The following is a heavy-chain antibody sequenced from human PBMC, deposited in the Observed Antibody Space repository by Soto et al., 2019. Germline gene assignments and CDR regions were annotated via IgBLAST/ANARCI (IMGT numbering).Heavy chain of an antibody. CDR2: ISYDGSNK. J-gene: IGHJ6*02. Sequence: HPGGSLRLSCAASGFTFSSYGMHWVRQAPGKGLEWVAVISYDGSNKYYADSVKGRFTISRDNSKNTLYLQMNSLRAEDTAVYYCAKDHGVDAFRAPQSPGGYYYYGMDVWGQGTTVTVSS. D-gene: IGHD1-26*01. V-gene: IGHV3-30*18. CDR1: GFTFSSYG. CDR3: AKDHGVDAFRAPQSPGGYYYYGMDV.